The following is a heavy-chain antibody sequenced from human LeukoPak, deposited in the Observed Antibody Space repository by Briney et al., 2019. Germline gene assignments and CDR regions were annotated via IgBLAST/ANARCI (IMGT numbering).Heavy chain of an antibody. D-gene: IGHD3-22*01. Sequence: GGSLRLSCVASGFTFSSYAMHWVRQAPGKGLEWVAGTSYNGKNKFYADSVKGRLSISRDNSKNTLYVQMVSLRAKDTAVYYCAKGDNYYVSSGYYHVRALFDYWGQGALVTVSS. CDR3: AKGDNYYVSSGYYHVRALFDY. CDR2: TSYNGKNK. V-gene: IGHV3-30*04. J-gene: IGHJ4*02. CDR1: GFTFSSYA.